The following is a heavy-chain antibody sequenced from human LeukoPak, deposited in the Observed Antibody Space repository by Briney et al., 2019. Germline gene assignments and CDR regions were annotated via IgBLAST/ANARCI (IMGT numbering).Heavy chain of an antibody. CDR3: ANTSSSWYEGFDY. CDR2: IYYSGST. D-gene: IGHD6-13*01. Sequence: PSETLSLTCTVSGGSISSYYWSWIRQPPGKGLEWIGYIYYSGSTNYNPSLTSRVTISVDTSKNQFSLKLSSVTAADTAVYYCANTSSSWYEGFDYWGQGTLVTVSS. CDR1: GGSISSYY. V-gene: IGHV4-59*08. J-gene: IGHJ4*02.